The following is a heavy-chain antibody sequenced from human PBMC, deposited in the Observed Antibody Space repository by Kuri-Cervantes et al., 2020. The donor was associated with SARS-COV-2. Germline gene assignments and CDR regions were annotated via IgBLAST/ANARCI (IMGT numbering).Heavy chain of an antibody. CDR2: ISSSSSYI. V-gene: IGHV3-21*01. D-gene: IGHD3-3*01. CDR1: GFTFSSYS. J-gene: IGHJ5*02. Sequence: GGSLRLSCAASGFTFSSYSMNWVRQAPGKGLEWVSSISSSSSYIYYADSVKGRFTISRDNAKNSLYLQMNSLRAEDTAVYYCARDGGVVIAWFDPWGQGTLVTVSS. CDR3: ARDGGVVIAWFDP.